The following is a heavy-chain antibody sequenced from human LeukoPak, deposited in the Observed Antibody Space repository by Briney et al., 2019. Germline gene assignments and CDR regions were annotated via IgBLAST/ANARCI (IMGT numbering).Heavy chain of an antibody. CDR3: ASWRYYDSSGANDAFDI. CDR2: IIPILGIA. D-gene: IGHD3-22*01. CDR1: GGTFSSYA. J-gene: IGHJ3*02. Sequence: ASVKVSCKASGGTFSSYAISWVRQAPGQGLEWMGRIIPILGIANYAQKFQGRVTITADKSTSTAYMELRSLRSDDTAVYYCASWRYYDSSGANDAFDIWGQGTMVTVSS. V-gene: IGHV1-69*04.